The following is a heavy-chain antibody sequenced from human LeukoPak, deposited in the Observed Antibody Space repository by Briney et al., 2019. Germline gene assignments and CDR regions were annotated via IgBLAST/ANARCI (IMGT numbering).Heavy chain of an antibody. V-gene: IGHV4-39*07. J-gene: IGHJ3*01. CDR1: GGSISSSSYY. CDR3: ARGPGGYSSSSV. CDR2: IYYSGST. Sequence: SETLSLTCTVSGGSISSSSYYWGWIRQPPGKGLEWIGSIYYSGSTYYNPSLKSRVTISVDTSKNQFSLKLSSVTAADTAVYYCARGPGGYSSSSVWGQGTMVTVSS. D-gene: IGHD6-6*01.